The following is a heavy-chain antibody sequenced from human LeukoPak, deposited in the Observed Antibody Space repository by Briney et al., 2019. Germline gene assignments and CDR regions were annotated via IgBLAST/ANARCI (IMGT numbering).Heavy chain of an antibody. CDR2: INPNSGGT. J-gene: IGHJ5*02. CDR3: ARDLDSSSLNWFDP. Sequence: ASVKGSCKASGYTFTGYYMHWVRQAPGQGLEWMGWINPNSGGTNYAQKFQGRVTMTRDTSISTAYMELSRLRSDDTAVYYCARDLDSSSLNWFDPWGQGTLVTVSS. D-gene: IGHD6-13*01. V-gene: IGHV1-2*02. CDR1: GYTFTGYY.